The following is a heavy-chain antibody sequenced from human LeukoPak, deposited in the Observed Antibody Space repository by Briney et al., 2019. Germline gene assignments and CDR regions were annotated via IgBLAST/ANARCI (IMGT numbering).Heavy chain of an antibody. J-gene: IGHJ4*02. CDR1: GFTFSNAR. D-gene: IGHD3-10*01. CDR2: IKSKTDAGTS. V-gene: IGHV3-15*01. CDR3: TAAEYGSGSYYNYY. Sequence: GGSLRLSCAASGFTFSNARMGWVREALGEGLEWVGRIKSKTDAGTSNYAAPVKGRFTISIDDSKNTVYLQMNSLKTEDTAVYYCTAAEYGSGSYYNYYWGQGTLVTVPS.